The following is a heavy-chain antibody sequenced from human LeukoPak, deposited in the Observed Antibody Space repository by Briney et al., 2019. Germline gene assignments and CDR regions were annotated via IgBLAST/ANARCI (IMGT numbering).Heavy chain of an antibody. CDR3: ASNQWPSWYFDL. J-gene: IGHJ2*01. Sequence: SETLSLTCTVSGGSISSNGYYWGWIRQPPGKGLEWIGSIYYSGSTFDNPSLKSRVTISMDKSRNQFSLKLSSVTAADTAVYYCASNQWPSWYFDLWGRGTLVTVSA. CDR2: IYYSGST. D-gene: IGHD6-19*01. V-gene: IGHV4-39*07. CDR1: GGSISSNGYY.